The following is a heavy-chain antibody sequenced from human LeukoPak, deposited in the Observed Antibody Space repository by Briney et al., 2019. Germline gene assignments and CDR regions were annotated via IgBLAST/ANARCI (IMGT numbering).Heavy chain of an antibody. Sequence: PGGSLRLSCAASGFTFSDYQMSWIRQAPGKGLEWVSYISNSGYTIYYADSVKGRFTISRDNAKNSLYLQVNSLRAEDTAVYYCVTYSSSSMDYWGQGTLVTVSS. V-gene: IGHV3-11*01. J-gene: IGHJ4*02. CDR1: GFTFSDYQ. D-gene: IGHD6-6*01. CDR3: VTYSSSSMDY. CDR2: ISNSGYTI.